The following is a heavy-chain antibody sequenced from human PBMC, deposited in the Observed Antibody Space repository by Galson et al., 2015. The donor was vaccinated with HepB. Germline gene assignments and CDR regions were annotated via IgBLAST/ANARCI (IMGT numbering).Heavy chain of an antibody. CDR2: INPSGGST. D-gene: IGHD5-18*01. J-gene: IGHJ6*02. V-gene: IGHV1-46*01. Sequence: SVKVSCKASGYTFTSYYMHWVRQAPGQGLEWMGIINPSGGSTSYAQKFQGRVTMTRDTSTSTVYMELSSLRSEDTAVYYCAREVDTAMVRYYGTDVWGQGTTVTVSS. CDR1: GYTFTSYY. CDR3: AREVDTAMVRYYGTDV.